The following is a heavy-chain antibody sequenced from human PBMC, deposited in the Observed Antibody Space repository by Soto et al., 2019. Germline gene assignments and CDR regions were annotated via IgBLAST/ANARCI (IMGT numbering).Heavy chain of an antibody. V-gene: IGHV3-30-3*01. Sequence: QVQLVESGGGVVQPGRSLRLSCAASGFTFSSYAMHWVRQAPGKGLEWVAVISNDGSNKYYADSVKGRFTISRDNSKNTLYLQMNSLRAEDTAVYYCARVPTTMGIWGYFDYWGQGTLVTVSS. D-gene: IGHD3-16*01. CDR3: ARVPTTMGIWGYFDY. CDR2: ISNDGSNK. J-gene: IGHJ4*02. CDR1: GFTFSSYA.